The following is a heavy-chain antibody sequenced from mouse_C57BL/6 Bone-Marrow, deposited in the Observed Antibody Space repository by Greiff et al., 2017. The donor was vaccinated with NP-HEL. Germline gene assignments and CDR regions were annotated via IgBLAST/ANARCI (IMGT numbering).Heavy chain of an antibody. D-gene: IGHD1-1*01. J-gene: IGHJ2*01. CDR3: TTDTTVAAGGDY. CDR1: GFNIKDDY. V-gene: IGHV14-4*01. Sequence: VQLQQSGAELVRPGASVKLSCTASGFNIKDDYMHWVKQRPEQGLEWIGWIDPENGDTEYASKFQGKATITADTSSNTAYLQLSSLTSEDTAVYYCTTDTTVAAGGDYWGQGTTLTVSS. CDR2: IDPENGDT.